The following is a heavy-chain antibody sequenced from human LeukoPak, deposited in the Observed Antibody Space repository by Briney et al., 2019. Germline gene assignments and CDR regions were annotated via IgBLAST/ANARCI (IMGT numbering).Heavy chain of an antibody. CDR1: GESVSSNSAA. V-gene: IGHV6-1*01. D-gene: IGHD6-19*01. J-gene: IGHJ5*02. CDR2: TYYRSKWYN. CDR3: ARDPEQGLVYSWFDP. Sequence: SQTLSLICAISGESVSSNSAASNWIRQSPSRGLERLGRTYYRSKWYNDYAVSVKSRIAINPDTSKNQFSLQLNSVTPEDTAVYYCARDPEQGLVYSWFDPWGQGTLVTVSS.